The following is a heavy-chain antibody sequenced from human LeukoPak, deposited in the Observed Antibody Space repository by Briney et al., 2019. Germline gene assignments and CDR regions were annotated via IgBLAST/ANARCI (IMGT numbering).Heavy chain of an antibody. CDR3: ARGRDNLDY. J-gene: IGHJ4*02. CDR1: GASIGGYS. V-gene: IGHV4-59*01. Sequence: PSETLSLTCTVSGASIGGYSWSWVRQTPGKRLEWIAYMFSSGTTKYSPSLKSRVTISLDTSKHQVSLNLRTVTAADTAMYYCARGRDNLDYWGQGIHVTVSS. CDR2: MFSSGTT. D-gene: IGHD5-24*01.